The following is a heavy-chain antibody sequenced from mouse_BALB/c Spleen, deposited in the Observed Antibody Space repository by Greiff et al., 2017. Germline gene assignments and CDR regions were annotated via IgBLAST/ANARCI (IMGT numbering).Heavy chain of an antibody. D-gene: IGHD2-4*01. CDR3: ARRWNDYEVGYNAMDY. CDR2: ISNGGGST. CDR1: GFTFSSYT. J-gene: IGHJ4*01. Sequence: EVLLVESGAGLVQPGESLKLSCAASGFTFSSYTMSWVRQTPAKRLEWVAYISNGGGSTYYPHTVKSRFTISRDNAKNTLYLQLSSLKSEDTAMYYSARRWNDYEVGYNAMDYWGQGTTVTVSS. V-gene: IGHV5-12-2*01.